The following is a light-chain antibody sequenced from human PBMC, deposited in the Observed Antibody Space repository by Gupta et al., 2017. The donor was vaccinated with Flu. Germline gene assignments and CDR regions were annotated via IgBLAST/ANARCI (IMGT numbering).Light chain of an antibody. CDR3: QQYYSPPWT. CDR1: QTHFIRSNNRNS. V-gene: IGKV4-1*01. J-gene: IGKJ1*01. Sequence: DIVMTQSPDSLAVSLGDKATISCRSSQTHFIRSNNRNSLAWYQKRPGHPPKLLIFWASTRESGVPDRFSGSGSGTNFTLTIRSLQAEDVAVYYCQQYYSPPWTFGQGTKVEIK. CDR2: WAS.